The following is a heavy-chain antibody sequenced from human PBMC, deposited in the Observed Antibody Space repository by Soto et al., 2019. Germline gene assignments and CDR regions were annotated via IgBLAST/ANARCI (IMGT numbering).Heavy chain of an antibody. J-gene: IGHJ3*01. CDR3: AQSGWSESHYVAEAFEV. D-gene: IGHD1-26*01. CDR2: IYWDDDK. V-gene: IGHV2-5*02. CDR1: GFSLSTTSVG. Sequence: QITLKESGPTLVKPTQTLTLTCTFSGFSLSTTSVGVGWIRQPPGKALEWLALIYWDDDKRYNPSLKSRLTITKDTTKNQVVLTMTNMDPVDTATYHCAQSGWSESHYVAEAFEVWGQGTMVTVSS.